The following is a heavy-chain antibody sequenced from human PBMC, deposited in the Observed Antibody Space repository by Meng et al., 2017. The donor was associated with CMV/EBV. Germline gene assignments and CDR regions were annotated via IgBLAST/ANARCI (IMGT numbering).Heavy chain of an antibody. CDR1: GFTVSSNY. CDR2: IYSGGST. Sequence: GESLKISCAASGFTVSSNYMGWVRQAPGKGLEWVSVIYSGGSTYYADSVKGRFTISRDNSKNTLYLQMNSLRAEDTAVYYCARGYCSSTSCTNYYYYYYGMDVWGQGTTVTVSS. V-gene: IGHV3-53*01. D-gene: IGHD2-2*01. CDR3: ARGYCSSTSCTNYYYYYYGMDV. J-gene: IGHJ6*02.